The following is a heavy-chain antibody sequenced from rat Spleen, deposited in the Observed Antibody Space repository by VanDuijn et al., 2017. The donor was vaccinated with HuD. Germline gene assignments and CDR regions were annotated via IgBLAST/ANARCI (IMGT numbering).Heavy chain of an antibody. CDR3: ARHLTGHGVMDA. D-gene: IGHD1-2*01. V-gene: IGHV4-2*01. Sequence: EVKLVESGGGLVQPGRSLKLSCAASGFNFNDYWMGWVRQAPGKGLEWIGEINKDSSIKKYNPSLKDKLTISRDNAQNILYLEMSKLGSEDTATYDCARHLTGHGVMDAWGQVTSVTVSS. CDR1: GFNFNDYW. CDR2: INKDSSIK. J-gene: IGHJ4*01.